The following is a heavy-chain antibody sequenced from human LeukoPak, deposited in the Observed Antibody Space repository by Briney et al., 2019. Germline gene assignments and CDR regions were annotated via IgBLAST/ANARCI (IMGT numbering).Heavy chain of an antibody. CDR1: VYTFTSYG. CDR2: ISAYNGNT. Sequence: AASVTVSCKASVYTFTSYGISWVRQAPGQGLEWMGWISAYNGNTNYAQKLQGRVTMTTDTSTSTAYMELRSLRSDDTAVYYCATNRYDSSGYAGNYYYYYYMDVWGKGATVTVSS. J-gene: IGHJ6*03. D-gene: IGHD3-22*01. V-gene: IGHV1-18*01. CDR3: ATNRYDSSGYAGNYYYYYYMDV.